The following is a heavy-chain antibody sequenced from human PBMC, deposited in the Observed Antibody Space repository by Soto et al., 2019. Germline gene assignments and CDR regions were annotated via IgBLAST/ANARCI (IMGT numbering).Heavy chain of an antibody. CDR2: ISPYNGNT. CDR3: AILYYHILTVYYSDY. D-gene: IGHD3-9*01. J-gene: IGHJ4*02. Sequence: QVHLVQSGAEVKKPGASVKVSCKASGYTFTSYAISWVRQAPGQGLEWMGWISPYNGNTNYAQKVQGRVTMTTDTSTSTAYMELRSQCSDDTAVYYCAILYYHILTVYYSDYWGQGTLVTVSS. CDR1: GYTFTSYA. V-gene: IGHV1-18*01.